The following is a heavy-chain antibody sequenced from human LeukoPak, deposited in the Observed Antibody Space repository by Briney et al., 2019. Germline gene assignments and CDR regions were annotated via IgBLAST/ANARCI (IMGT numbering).Heavy chain of an antibody. CDR3: AKALSDFWRAQNE. CDR1: GFSFSNYW. D-gene: IGHD3-3*01. CDR2: ISRDGSST. J-gene: IGHJ4*02. Sequence: PGGSLRLSCAASGFSFSNYWMHWVRLAPGKGLVWVSRISRDGSSTIYADSVKGRFTISRDNARDTLYLQMSSLRAEDTAIYYCAKALSDFWRAQNEWGQGTLVTVSS. V-gene: IGHV3-74*01.